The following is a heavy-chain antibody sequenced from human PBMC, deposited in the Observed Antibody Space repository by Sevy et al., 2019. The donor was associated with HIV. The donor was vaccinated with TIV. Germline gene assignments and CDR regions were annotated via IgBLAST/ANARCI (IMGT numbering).Heavy chain of an antibody. CDR2: ISSGSSYI. J-gene: IGHJ4*02. Sequence: GGSLRLSCAASGFTFSYYTMNWVRQAPGKGLEWVSSISSGSSYIFYADSMKGRFTVSRDNAQNSLLLQMNSLRDEDTALYYCARSTDYYDNSGYDSWGRGTLVTVSS. CDR1: GFTFSYYT. V-gene: IGHV3-21*03. CDR3: ARSTDYYDNSGYDS. D-gene: IGHD3-22*01.